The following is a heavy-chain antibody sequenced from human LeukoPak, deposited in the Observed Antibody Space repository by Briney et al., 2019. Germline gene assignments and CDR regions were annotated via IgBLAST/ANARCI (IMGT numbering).Heavy chain of an antibody. CDR3: ARDSYGDYPD. CDR2: ITQDGSDN. J-gene: IGHJ4*02. V-gene: IGHV3-7*01. D-gene: IGHD4-17*01. CDR1: GFTFSNYW. Sequence: GGSLRLSCAASGFTFSNYWMSWVRQAPGKGLEWVATITQDGSDNHYVDSVKGRFTISRDSAENSLYLQMSSLRAEDTAVYYCARDSYGDYPDWGQGTLVTVSS.